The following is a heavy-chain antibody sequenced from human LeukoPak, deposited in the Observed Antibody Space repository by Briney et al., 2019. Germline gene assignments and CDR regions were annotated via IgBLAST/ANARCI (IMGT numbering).Heavy chain of an antibody. J-gene: IGHJ4*02. Sequence: ASVKVSCKASGYTFTSYGISWVRQAPGQGLEWMGWISAYNGNTNYAQKLQGRVTMTTDTSTSTAYMELRSLRSDDMAVYYCARDAKGLLLRYGSGSYDYWGQGTLVTVSS. D-gene: IGHD3-10*01. CDR2: ISAYNGNT. CDR3: ARDAKGLLLRYGSGSYDY. V-gene: IGHV1-18*03. CDR1: GYTFTSYG.